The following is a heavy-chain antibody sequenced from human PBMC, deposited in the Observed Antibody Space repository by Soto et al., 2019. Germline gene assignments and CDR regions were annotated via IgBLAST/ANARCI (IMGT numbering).Heavy chain of an antibody. Sequence: QVQLVQSGAEVKKPGASVKVSCKAPVYTFTSYGISWVRRAPGQGLEWMGWINAYNGNTNYAQKLQGRVTMTTDTSTSTAYMALRSLRSDDTAVYHCARDPVAGTSFDYSGQGALVTVSS. CDR3: ARDPVAGTSFDY. J-gene: IGHJ4*02. CDR2: INAYNGNT. CDR1: VYTFTSYG. D-gene: IGHD6-19*01. V-gene: IGHV1-18*01.